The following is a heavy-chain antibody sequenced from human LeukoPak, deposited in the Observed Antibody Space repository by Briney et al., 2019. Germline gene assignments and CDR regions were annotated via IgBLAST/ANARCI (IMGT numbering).Heavy chain of an antibody. CDR3: ARDHARYYDYVWGSYPQDYFDY. D-gene: IGHD3-16*02. CDR1: GFTFSSYS. Sequence: GGSLRLSCAASGFTFSSYSMNWVRQAPGKGLEWVSSISSSSYIYYADSVKGRFTISRDNAKNSLYLQMNSLRAEDTAVYYCARDHARYYDYVWGSYPQDYFDYWGQGTLVTVSS. CDR2: ISSSSYI. V-gene: IGHV3-21*01. J-gene: IGHJ4*02.